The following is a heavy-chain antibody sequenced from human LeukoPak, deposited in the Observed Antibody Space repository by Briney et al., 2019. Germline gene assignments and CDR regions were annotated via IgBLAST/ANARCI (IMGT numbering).Heavy chain of an antibody. CDR3: ARSHPQTYYYYYYGMDV. Sequence: SETLSLTCAGYGGTFSGYYWSWLRQPPGKGLEWIVEINHSGSTNYNPSLKSRATISVDTSNNQFFLKLSSVTAADTAVSYCARSHPQTYYYYYYGMDVWGPGTTVTVSS. J-gene: IGHJ6*02. CDR2: INHSGST. CDR1: GGTFSGYY. V-gene: IGHV4-34*01.